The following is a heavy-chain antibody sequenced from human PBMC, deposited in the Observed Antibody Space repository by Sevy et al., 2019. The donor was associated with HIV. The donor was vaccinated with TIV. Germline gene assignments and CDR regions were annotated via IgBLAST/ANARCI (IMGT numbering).Heavy chain of an antibody. D-gene: IGHD3-10*01. J-gene: IGHJ4*02. V-gene: IGHV1-8*01. Sequence: ASVKVSCKASGYTFNLLDINWVRQAPGQGPEWMGWMNPNIGSTGYAQKFQGRVTMTRDTSISTAYMEQSSLTSEDTAVYYCARGIQAGVDYWGQGTLVTVSS. CDR1: GYTFNLLD. CDR3: ARGIQAGVDY. CDR2: MNPNIGST.